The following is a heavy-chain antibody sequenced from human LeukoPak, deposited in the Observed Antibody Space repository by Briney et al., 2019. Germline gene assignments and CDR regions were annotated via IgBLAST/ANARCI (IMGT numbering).Heavy chain of an antibody. V-gene: IGHV4-59*01. CDR2: IYYSGST. CDR3: ARETDWGDSSGGPLFDY. D-gene: IGHD3-22*01. Sequence: PSETLPLTCTCSGGFISSYFWSWLRQPRGKGLEGIGYIYYSGSTNYNLSLKSRVTISVDTSKNQFSLKLSSVSAADTAVYYCARETDWGDSSGGPLFDYWGQGTLVTVSS. CDR1: GGFISSYF. J-gene: IGHJ4*02.